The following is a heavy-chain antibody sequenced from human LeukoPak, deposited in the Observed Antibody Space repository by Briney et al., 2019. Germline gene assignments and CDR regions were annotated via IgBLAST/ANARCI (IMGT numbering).Heavy chain of an antibody. Sequence: PGGSLRLSCAASGFTFSSYEMNWVRQAPGKGVEWVSYISSSGRTKYYADSVKGRFTISRDNAKNSLYLQMNSLRAEDTAVYYCARGKWEPLDYWGQGTLVTVSS. CDR1: GFTFSSYE. CDR2: ISSSGRTK. D-gene: IGHD1-26*01. J-gene: IGHJ4*02. V-gene: IGHV3-48*03. CDR3: ARGKWEPLDY.